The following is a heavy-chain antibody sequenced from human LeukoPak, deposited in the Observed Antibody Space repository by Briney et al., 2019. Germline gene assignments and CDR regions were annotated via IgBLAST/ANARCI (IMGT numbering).Heavy chain of an antibody. Sequence: GGSLRLSCAASGFTVSSNYMSWVRQAPGKGLEWVSAISGSGGSTYYADSVKGRFTISRDNSKNTLYLQMNSLRAEDTAVYYCAKGRGSRIAARPYYFDYWGQGTLVTVSS. CDR2: ISGSGGST. CDR1: GFTVSSNY. CDR3: AKGRGSRIAARPYYFDY. D-gene: IGHD6-6*01. V-gene: IGHV3-23*01. J-gene: IGHJ4*02.